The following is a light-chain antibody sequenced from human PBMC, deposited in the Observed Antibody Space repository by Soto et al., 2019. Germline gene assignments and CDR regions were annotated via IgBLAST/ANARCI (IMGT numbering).Light chain of an antibody. J-gene: IGKJ4*01. CDR2: DVS. V-gene: IGKV3-11*01. Sequence: EIVLTQSPATVSLSPGERASLSCRASHSIGHYVAWYQQKPGQAPRLLIYDVSKRATGIPARFSGAGSVTDFTLPVSSLEPADVAVDYCHQRADWPLTFGGGTKVEIK. CDR3: HQRADWPLT. CDR1: HSIGHY.